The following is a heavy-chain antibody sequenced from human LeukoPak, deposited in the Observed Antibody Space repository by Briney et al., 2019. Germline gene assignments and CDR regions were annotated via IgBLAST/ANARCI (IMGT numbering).Heavy chain of an antibody. Sequence: GGSLRLSCAASGFTFNNYAMSWVRQAPGMGLEWLSYVSGRGGATYYAASVKGRFTISRDNSKNTVYLQMGSLRAEDTAVYYCAKNRGGTYKYYMDVWGNGTTATVSS. J-gene: IGHJ6*03. V-gene: IGHV3-23*01. D-gene: IGHD1-1*01. CDR1: GFTFNNYA. CDR3: AKNRGGTYKYYMDV. CDR2: VSGRGGAT.